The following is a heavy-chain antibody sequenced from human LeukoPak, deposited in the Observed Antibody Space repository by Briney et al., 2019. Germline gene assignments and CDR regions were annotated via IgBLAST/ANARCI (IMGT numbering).Heavy chain of an antibody. D-gene: IGHD3-10*01. CDR1: GFTFSSYW. CDR2: MKQDGSEK. J-gene: IGHJ4*02. V-gene: IGHV3-7*01. CDR3: ARDVYYGSGSPRLDY. Sequence: GGSLRLSCAAFGFTFSSYWMSWVRQAPGKGLEWVANMKQDGSEKYYVHYVKGRFPIPRDNAKNSLYLQINSLRAEDTAVYCCARDVYYGSGSPRLDYWGQGTLVTVSS.